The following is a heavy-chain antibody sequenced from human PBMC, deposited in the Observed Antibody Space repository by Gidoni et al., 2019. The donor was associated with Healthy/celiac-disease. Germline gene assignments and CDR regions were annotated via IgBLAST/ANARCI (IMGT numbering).Heavy chain of an antibody. Sequence: EVQLVESGGGLVQPGRSLRLSCAASGFTFDDYAMPWVRQAPGKGLEWVSGISWNSGSIGYADSVKGRFTISRDNAKNSLYLQMNSLRAEDTALYYCAKDRSSTTGTTNGMDVWGQGTTVTVSS. V-gene: IGHV3-9*01. D-gene: IGHD1-1*01. CDR3: AKDRSSTTGTTNGMDV. CDR2: ISWNSGSI. J-gene: IGHJ6*02. CDR1: GFTFDDYA.